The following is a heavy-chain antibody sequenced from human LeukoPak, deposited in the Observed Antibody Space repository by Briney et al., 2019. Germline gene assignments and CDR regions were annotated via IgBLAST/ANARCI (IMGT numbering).Heavy chain of an antibody. CDR2: IYTSGSA. J-gene: IGHJ5*02. CDR1: GGSISSYY. D-gene: IGHD3-9*01. CDR3: ARSVILTGYYWFDP. V-gene: IGHV4-4*07. Sequence: PSETLSLTCTVSGGSISSYYWSWIRQPAGKGLEWIGRIYTSGSANYNPSLTSRVTMSVDTSKNQFSLKLRSVTAADTAVYYCARSVILTGYYWFDPWGQGTLVTVSS.